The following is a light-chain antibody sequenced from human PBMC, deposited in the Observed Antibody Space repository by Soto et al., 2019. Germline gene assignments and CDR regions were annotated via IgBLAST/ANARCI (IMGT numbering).Light chain of an antibody. CDR1: TSNIGTNS. Sequence: QSVVTQPPSASGTPGQRVTISCSGNTSNIGTNSINWYQHLPGTAPKLLIYTNNQRPSGVPDRFSGSKSGTSASLAISGLQSEDEADSYCASWDDSLNSPVFGGGTKLTVL. J-gene: IGLJ3*02. CDR3: ASWDDSLNSPV. CDR2: TNN. V-gene: IGLV1-44*01.